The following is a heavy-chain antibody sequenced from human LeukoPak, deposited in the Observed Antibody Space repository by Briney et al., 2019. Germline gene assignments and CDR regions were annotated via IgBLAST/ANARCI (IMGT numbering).Heavy chain of an antibody. Sequence: GGSLRLSCAASGFIFSSYWMSWVRQAPGKGLEWVAHIKQDGSEKYYVDSVKGRFTISRDNAKISLYLQMNNLRAEDTAVYYCARGKRGYSFGDYWGQGTLVTVSS. CDR3: ARGKRGYSFGDY. J-gene: IGHJ4*02. D-gene: IGHD5-18*01. V-gene: IGHV3-7*01. CDR2: IKQDGSEK. CDR1: GFIFSSYW.